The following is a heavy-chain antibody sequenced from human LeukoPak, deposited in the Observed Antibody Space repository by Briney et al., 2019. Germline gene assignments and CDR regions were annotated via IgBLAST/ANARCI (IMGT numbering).Heavy chain of an antibody. Sequence: GGSLRLSCAASGFTFSSYSMSWVRQAPGKGLEWVSAISGSGGSTYYADSVKGRSTISRDNSKNTLYLQMNSLRAEDTAVYYCAKDSLADIDYWGQGTLVTVSS. J-gene: IGHJ4*02. CDR1: GFTFSSYS. CDR3: AKDSLADIDY. V-gene: IGHV3-23*01. D-gene: IGHD3-16*01. CDR2: ISGSGGST.